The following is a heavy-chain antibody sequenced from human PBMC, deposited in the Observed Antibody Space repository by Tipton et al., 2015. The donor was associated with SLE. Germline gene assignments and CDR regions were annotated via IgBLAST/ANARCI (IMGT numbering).Heavy chain of an antibody. V-gene: IGHV4-34*01. CDR2: INHSGST. CDR1: GGSFSGYY. CDR3: ARGRDF. J-gene: IGHJ6*04. Sequence: LRLSCAVYGGSFSGYYWSWIRQPPGKGLEWIGEINHSGSTNYNPSLKSRVTISVDTSKNQFSLKLSSVTAADTAVYYCARGRDFWGKGTTVTVSS.